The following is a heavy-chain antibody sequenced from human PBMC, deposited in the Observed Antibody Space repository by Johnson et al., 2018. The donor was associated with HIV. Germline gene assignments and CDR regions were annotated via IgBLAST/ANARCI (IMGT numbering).Heavy chain of an antibody. CDR3: AKAREYDSTGHDAFDI. CDR1: GFTFSSYG. CDR2: IRYDGSNK. V-gene: IGHV3-30*02. J-gene: IGHJ3*02. Sequence: QVQLVESGGGVVQPGGSLRLSCVASGFTFSSYGMHWVRQAPGKGLEWVAFIRYDGSNKYYADSVKGRFTISRDNSKNTLYLQMNSLRAEDTAVYYCAKAREYDSTGHDAFDIWGQGTMVTVSS. D-gene: IGHD3-22*01.